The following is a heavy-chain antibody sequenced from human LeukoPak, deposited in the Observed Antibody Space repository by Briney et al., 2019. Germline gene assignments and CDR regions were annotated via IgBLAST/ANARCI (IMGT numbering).Heavy chain of an antibody. D-gene: IGHD2-2*01. J-gene: IGHJ3*02. V-gene: IGHV4-4*07. CDR2: ICTSGST. Sequence: SETLSLTCTVSGGSISGYYWSWIRQPAGKGLEWLGRICTSGSTNYNPSLKSRVTMSVDTSKNQFSLKLSSVTAADTAVYYFAKDYYCSSTSCHARAFDIWGQGTMVTVSS. CDR3: AKDYYCSSTSCHARAFDI. CDR1: GGSISGYY.